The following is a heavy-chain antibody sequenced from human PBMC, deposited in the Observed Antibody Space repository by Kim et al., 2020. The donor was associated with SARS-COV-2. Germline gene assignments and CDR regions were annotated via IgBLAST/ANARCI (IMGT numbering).Heavy chain of an antibody. Sequence: ASVKVSCKTSGYTFTGHYIHWMRQAPGQGLEWMAGINPYSGTTIFAQRFQGRVTMTRDTSISTAYMELSSLTSDDTALYYCARGGSQRFGYWGQGTQVTV. D-gene: IGHD3-16*01. CDR1: GYTFTGHY. CDR3: ARGGSQRFGY. CDR2: INPYSGTT. V-gene: IGHV1-2*02. J-gene: IGHJ4*02.